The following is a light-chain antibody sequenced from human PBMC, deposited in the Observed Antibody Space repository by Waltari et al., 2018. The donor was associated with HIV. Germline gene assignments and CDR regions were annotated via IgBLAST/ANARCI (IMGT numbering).Light chain of an antibody. Sequence: QSVLTQPPSASGTPGQRVTISCSGSSSNIGSNYVYWYQQIPGTAPKLLIYRNNQRPSGVPDRFSGSKSGTSASLAISGLRSEDEADYYCAVWGDSLNSYVFGTGTEVTVL. J-gene: IGLJ1*01. CDR1: SSNIGSNY. CDR3: AVWGDSLNSYV. V-gene: IGLV1-47*01. CDR2: RNN.